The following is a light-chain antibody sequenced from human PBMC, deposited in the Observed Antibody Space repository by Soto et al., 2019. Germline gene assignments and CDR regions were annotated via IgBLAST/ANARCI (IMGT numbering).Light chain of an antibody. CDR3: QQANSFPIT. J-gene: IGKJ5*01. CDR2: GAS. CDR1: QTISSW. Sequence: IKLYLSAYTLSAYVGDGVTLTCLASQTISSWLAWYQQKPGKAPTLLIHGASSLQSGVPPRYSGSGYGTDFTLTISSLQPEDFATYYCQQANSFPITFGQGTLLEIK. V-gene: IGKV1-12*01.